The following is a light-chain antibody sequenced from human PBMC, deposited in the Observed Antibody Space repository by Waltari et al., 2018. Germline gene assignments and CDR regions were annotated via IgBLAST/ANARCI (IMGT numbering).Light chain of an antibody. CDR3: SSYTSSSILYV. CDR1: SSDVGGYNY. CDR2: EVS. V-gene: IGLV2-14*01. Sequence: QSALTQPASVSGSPGQSITISCTGTSSDVGGYNYVSWYQQHPGKAPKLMIYEVSNRPSGVSNRFSGSKYGNTAYLTISGLQAEDESDYYCSSYTSSSILYVFGTGTKVTVL. J-gene: IGLJ1*01.